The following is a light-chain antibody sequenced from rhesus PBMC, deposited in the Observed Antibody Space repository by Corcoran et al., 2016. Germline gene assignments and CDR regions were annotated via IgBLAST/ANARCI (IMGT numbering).Light chain of an antibody. Sequence: PATLSLSPGERATLSCRASQSVSSYLAWYQQKPRQTPRHLIYGASSRATGIPDRFSGSGSGTDFTLTISSLEPEDVGVYHCYQHSSGYSFGQGTKVEIK. CDR3: YQHSSGYS. CDR1: QSVSSY. J-gene: IGKJ2*01. CDR2: GAS. V-gene: IGKV3-10*01.